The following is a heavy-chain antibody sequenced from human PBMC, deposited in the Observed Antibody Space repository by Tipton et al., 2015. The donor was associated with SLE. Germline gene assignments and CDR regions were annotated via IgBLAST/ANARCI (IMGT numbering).Heavy chain of an antibody. D-gene: IGHD3-3*01. CDR2: TRSKVDSYTT. Sequence: GSLRLSCAASGFTFSNAWMSWVRQAPGKGLEWVGRTRSKVDSYTTEYAASVQGRFTISRDDLNDSLYLQMNSLKTEDTAVYYCARGNDFWSGYFHYMDVWGKGTTVTVSS. CDR3: ARGNDFWSGYFHYMDV. CDR1: GFTFSNAW. J-gene: IGHJ6*03. V-gene: IGHV3-72*01.